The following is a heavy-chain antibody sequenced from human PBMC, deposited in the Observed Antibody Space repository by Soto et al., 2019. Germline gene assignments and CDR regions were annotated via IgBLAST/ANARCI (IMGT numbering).Heavy chain of an antibody. CDR1: GFTFDDYA. CDR3: AKDAITMVRGVISYYGMDV. Sequence: EVQLVESGGGLVQPGRSLRLSCAASGFTFDDYAMHWVRQAPGKGLEWVSGISWNSGSIGYADSVKGRFTISRDNAKNSLYLQMNSLRAEDTALYYCAKDAITMVRGVISYYGMDVCGQGSTVTVSS. J-gene: IGHJ6*02. V-gene: IGHV3-9*01. D-gene: IGHD3-10*01. CDR2: ISWNSGSI.